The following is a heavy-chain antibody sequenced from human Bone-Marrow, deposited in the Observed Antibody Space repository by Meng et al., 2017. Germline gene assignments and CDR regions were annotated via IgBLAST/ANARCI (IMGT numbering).Heavy chain of an antibody. J-gene: IGHJ5*02. D-gene: IGHD3-9*01. CDR2: ISGSGGST. CDR1: GFTFSSYA. Sequence: GESLKISCAASGFTFSSYAMSWVRQAPGKGLEWVSAISGSGGSTYYADSVKGRFTISRDNAKNSMYLQMNSLRAEDTAVYYCARVLYYDILTAENDNWFDPWGQGTLVTVSS. V-gene: IGHV3-23*01. CDR3: ARVLYYDILTAENDNWFDP.